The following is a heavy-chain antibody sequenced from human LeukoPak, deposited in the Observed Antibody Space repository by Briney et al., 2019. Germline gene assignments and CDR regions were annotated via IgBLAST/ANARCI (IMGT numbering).Heavy chain of an antibody. CDR1: GFTFRKSG. J-gene: IGHJ4*02. CDR2: IWDDGRNK. Sequence: GGSLRLSCAASGFTFRKSGMHWFRQTPGKGLEWAASIWDDGRNKYYADSVKGRFTISRDNSKNTLYLQMNSLRAEDTAVYYCARAMATTDWNFDYWGQGTLVTVSS. V-gene: IGHV3-30*02. D-gene: IGHD5-24*01. CDR3: ARAMATTDWNFDY.